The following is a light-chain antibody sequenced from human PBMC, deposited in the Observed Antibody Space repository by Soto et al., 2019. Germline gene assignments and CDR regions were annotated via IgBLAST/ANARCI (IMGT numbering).Light chain of an antibody. CDR1: QSVGSY. CDR3: QHYDGSPWT. J-gene: IGKJ1*01. CDR2: GAS. V-gene: IGKV3-20*01. Sequence: EIVLTQSPGTPSLSPGERATLSCRASQSVGSYLAWYQQKPGQAPRLLIYGASSRATGIPDRFSGSGSGTDFTLTISRLEPEDFAVYYCQHYDGSPWTFGQGTTVDIX.